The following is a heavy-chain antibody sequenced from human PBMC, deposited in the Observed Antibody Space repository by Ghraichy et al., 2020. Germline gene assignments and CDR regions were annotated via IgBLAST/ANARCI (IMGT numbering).Heavy chain of an antibody. V-gene: IGHV3-33*01. D-gene: IGHD4-23*01. CDR2: IWHDGSNQ. CDR3: ARFYGGDSDGYFDY. CDR1: GFSFSRNG. Sequence: SCAASGFSFSRNGMHWVRQAPGKGLARVTFIWHDGSNQDYADSVKGRFTIARDNSKNTLYLQMNSRRAEDTAVYYCARFYGGDSDGYFDYWGQGTLVTDPS. J-gene: IGHJ4*02.